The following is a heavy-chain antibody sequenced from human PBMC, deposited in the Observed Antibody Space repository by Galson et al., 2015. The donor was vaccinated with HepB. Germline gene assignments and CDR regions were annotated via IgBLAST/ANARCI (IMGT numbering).Heavy chain of an antibody. CDR1: GFTFSNAW. CDR2: IKSKTDGGTT. V-gene: IGHV3-15*07. CDR3: TTDLSSVERDGYDWIDY. J-gene: IGHJ4*02. D-gene: IGHD5-24*01. Sequence: LRLSCAASGFTFSNAWMNWVRQAPGKGLEWVGRIKSKTDGGTTDYAAPVKGRFTISRDDSKNTLYLQMNSLKTEDTAVYYCTTDLSSVERDGYDWIDYWGQGTLVTVSS.